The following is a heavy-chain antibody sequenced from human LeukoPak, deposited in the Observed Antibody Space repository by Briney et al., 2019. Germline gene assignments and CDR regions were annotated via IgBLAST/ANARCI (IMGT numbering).Heavy chain of an antibody. V-gene: IGHV1-2*02. CDR1: GYTFTGYY. J-gene: IGHJ5*02. CDR2: INPNSGGT. Sequence: EASVKVSCKASGYTFTGYYMHWVRQAPGQGLEWMGWINPNSGGTNYAQKFQGRVTMTRDTSISTAYMELSRLRSDDTAVYYCARDSIAAAGYWFDPWGQGTLVTVSS. CDR3: ARDSIAAAGYWFDP. D-gene: IGHD6-13*01.